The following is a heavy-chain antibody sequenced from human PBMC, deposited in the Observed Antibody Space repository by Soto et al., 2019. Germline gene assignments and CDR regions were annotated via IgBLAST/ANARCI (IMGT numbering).Heavy chain of an antibody. J-gene: IGHJ4*02. V-gene: IGHV3-23*01. D-gene: IGHD5-12*01. CDR3: AKDRNGYYSRGFDS. CDR1: GFTFSSYA. CDR2: ISGGGGSVST. Sequence: EVQLLESGGGLVQPGGSLRLSCAVSGFTFSSYAMSWVRQAPGKGLEWVSGISGGGGSVSTDYADSVRGRFTISRDNSKNTLYSQMNSLRAEDTAIYYCAKDRNGYYSRGFDSWGQGTLVTVST.